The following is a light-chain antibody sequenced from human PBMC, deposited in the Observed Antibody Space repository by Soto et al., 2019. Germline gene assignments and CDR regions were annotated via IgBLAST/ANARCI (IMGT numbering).Light chain of an antibody. CDR1: SSDVGAYNY. CDR2: EVT. J-gene: IGLJ1*01. Sequence: QSVLSQPASVSGSTGQSITISCTGTSSDVGAYNYVSWYQHHPGKVPKLLIYEVTNRPTGISDRFSGSKSGNTASLTISGLQAEDEADYYCSSKRDSSTLFVFGPGPKVTVL. CDR3: SSKRDSSTLFV. V-gene: IGLV2-14*01.